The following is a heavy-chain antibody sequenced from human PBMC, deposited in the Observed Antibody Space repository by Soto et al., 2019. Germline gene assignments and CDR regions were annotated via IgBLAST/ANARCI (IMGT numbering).Heavy chain of an antibody. D-gene: IGHD3-10*01. V-gene: IGHV1-46*01. J-gene: IGHJ6*02. CDR3: ARESRITMVRGYMDV. CDR2: INPSGGST. Sequence: VASVKVSCKASGYTFTSYYMHWVRQAPGQGLEWMGIINPSGGSTSYAQKFQGRVTMTRDTSTSTVYMELSSLRSEDTAVYYCARESRITMVRGYMDVWGQGTTVTVSS. CDR1: GYTFTSYY.